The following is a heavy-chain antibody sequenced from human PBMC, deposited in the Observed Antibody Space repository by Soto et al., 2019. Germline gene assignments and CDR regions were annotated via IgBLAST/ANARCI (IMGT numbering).Heavy chain of an antibody. V-gene: IGHV4-30-4*01. CDR2: ISYSGSA. CDR1: GGSISSGNYY. Sequence: SETLSLTCTVSGGSISSGNYYWSWIRQPPGKGLEWIGFISYSGSAYYNPSLKSRVTISVDTSKNQFSLNLSFVTAADTAVYYCARSWVTGKGGIDVWGQGTTVTVSS. J-gene: IGHJ6*02. D-gene: IGHD5-18*01. CDR3: ARSWVTGKGGIDV.